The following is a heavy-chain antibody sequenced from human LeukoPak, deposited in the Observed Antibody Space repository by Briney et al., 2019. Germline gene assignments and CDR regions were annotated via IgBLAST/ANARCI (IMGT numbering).Heavy chain of an antibody. CDR3: ARFDIAAAGTDY. CDR1: GGSISSSSYY. V-gene: IGHV4-39*07. Sequence: PSETLSLTCTVSGGSISSSSYYWGWIRQPPGKGLEWIGSIYYSGSTYYNPSLKSRVTISVDTSKNQFSLKLSSVTAADTAVYYCARFDIAAAGTDYWGQGTLVTVSS. CDR2: IYYSGST. D-gene: IGHD6-13*01. J-gene: IGHJ4*02.